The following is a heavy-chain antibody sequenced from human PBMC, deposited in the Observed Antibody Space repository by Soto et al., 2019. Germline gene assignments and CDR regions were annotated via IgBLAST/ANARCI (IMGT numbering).Heavy chain of an antibody. V-gene: IGHV1-69*02. CDR2: IIPVLGIP. J-gene: IGHJ4*02. Sequence: QVQLVQSGAELKKPGSSVKVSCMSSGGTLSSDSFSWVRQAPGQGLEWMGRIIPVLGIPNYAQKCQGRLTISADRSTTTGYMELSSLTSEDTAVYYCARVVDFYVDDWGQGTMVTVSS. CDR3: ARVVDFYVDD. D-gene: IGHD5-12*01. CDR1: GGTLSSDS.